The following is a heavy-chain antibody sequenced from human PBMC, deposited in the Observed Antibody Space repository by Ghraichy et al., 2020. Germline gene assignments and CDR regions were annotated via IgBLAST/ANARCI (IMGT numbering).Heavy chain of an antibody. V-gene: IGHV3-11*01. CDR1: GFTFSDYY. D-gene: IGHD2-2*01. CDR3: ARGRGASDYQLPYYYYYYGMDV. Sequence: GESLNISCAASGFTFSDYYMSWIRQAPGKGLEWVSYISSSGSTIYYADSVKGRFTISRDNAKNSLYLQMNSLRAEDTAVYYCARGRGASDYQLPYYYYYYGMDVWGQGTTVTVSS. CDR2: ISSSGSTI. J-gene: IGHJ6*02.